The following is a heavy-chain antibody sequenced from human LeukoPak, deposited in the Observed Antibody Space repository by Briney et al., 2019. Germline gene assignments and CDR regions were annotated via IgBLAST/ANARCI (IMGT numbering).Heavy chain of an antibody. CDR3: ARVGDYGAYDY. V-gene: IGHV1-2*02. Sequence: XASXXVSCKASGYTFTGXYMHWXRXAPGQXREGMGWINPNSGGTNYAQKFQGRVTMTRDTSISTAYMELSRLRSDDTAVYYCARVGDYGAYDYWGQGTLVTVSS. J-gene: IGHJ4*02. CDR1: GYTFTGXY. CDR2: INPNSGGT. D-gene: IGHD4-17*01.